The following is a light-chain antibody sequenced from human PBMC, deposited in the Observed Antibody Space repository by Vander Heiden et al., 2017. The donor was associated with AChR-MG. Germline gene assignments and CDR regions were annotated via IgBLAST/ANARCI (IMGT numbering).Light chain of an antibody. CDR1: SPNVGAGYD. J-gene: IGLJ2*01. Sequence: QSVLTQPPSVSGAPGQRVTLSCTGTSPNVGAGYDVHWYQQLPGTDPKLLIYGNTNRPSGVPDRFSGSKSGTSASLAITGLQAEDEADYFCQSFDSNLSGVVFGGGTRLTVL. V-gene: IGLV1-40*01. CDR3: QSFDSNLSGVV. CDR2: GNT.